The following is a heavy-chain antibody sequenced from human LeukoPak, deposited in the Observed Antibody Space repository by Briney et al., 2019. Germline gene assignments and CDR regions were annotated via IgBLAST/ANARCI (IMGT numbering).Heavy chain of an antibody. CDR1: GASISDYY. CDR2: IYYRGGT. CDR3: GRGERLGVAY. V-gene: IGHV4-59*01. J-gene: IGHJ4*02. D-gene: IGHD3-16*01. Sequence: SSETLSLTCNVSGASISDYYWSWIRQPPGKGLEWVGYIYYRGGTNYNPSLKGRVTMSVDTSKNQLSLKLSSVTAADTAVYYCGRGERLGVAYWGRGTLVTASS.